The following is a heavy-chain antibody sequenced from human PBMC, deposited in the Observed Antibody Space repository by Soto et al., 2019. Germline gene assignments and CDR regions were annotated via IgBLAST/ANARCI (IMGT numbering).Heavy chain of an antibody. J-gene: IGHJ4*02. CDR1: GFTFSSYA. CDR2: ISGSGGST. V-gene: IGHV3-23*01. D-gene: IGHD4-17*01. CDR3: AKDRPMTTVPNDY. Sequence: QAGGSLRLSCAASGFTFSSYAKSWVRQAPGKGLEWVSAISGSGGSTYYADSVKGRFTISRDNSKNTLYLQMNSLRAEDTAVYYCAKDRPMTTVPNDYWGQGTLVTVSS.